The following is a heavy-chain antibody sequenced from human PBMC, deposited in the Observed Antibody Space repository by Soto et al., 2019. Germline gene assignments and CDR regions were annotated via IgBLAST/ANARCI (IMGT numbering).Heavy chain of an antibody. CDR3: AREGYDILTGRGWFDP. CDR2: FDPEDGET. J-gene: IGHJ5*02. Sequence: ASVKVSCKVSGYTLTELSMHWVRQAPGKGLEWMGGFDPEDGETIYAQKFQGRVTMTEDTSTDTAYMELRSMRSDDTAVYYCAREGYDILTGRGWFDPWGQGTLVTVSS. V-gene: IGHV1-24*01. D-gene: IGHD3-9*01. CDR1: GYTLTELS.